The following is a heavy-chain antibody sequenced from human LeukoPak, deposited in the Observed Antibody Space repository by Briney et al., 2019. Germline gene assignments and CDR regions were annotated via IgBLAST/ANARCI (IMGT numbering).Heavy chain of an antibody. J-gene: IGHJ4*02. CDR3: ARPLLLTEGYFDY. CDR2: ISAYNGYT. Sequence: ASVKVSCKSSGYTFTAYGISWVRQAPGQGLEWVGWISAYNGYTKYAQKFQGRVTMTRDTSTYTAYMELRSLRSDDTAVYYCARPLLLTEGYFDYWGQGTLVTVSS. CDR1: GYTFTAYG. D-gene: IGHD3-10*01. V-gene: IGHV1-18*01.